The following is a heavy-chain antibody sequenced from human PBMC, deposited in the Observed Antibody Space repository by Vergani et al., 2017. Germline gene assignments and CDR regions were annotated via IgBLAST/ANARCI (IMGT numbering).Heavy chain of an antibody. V-gene: IGHV3-23*01. J-gene: IGHJ4*02. CDR2: IRGSGGST. Sequence: EVQLLESGGGLVQPGGSLRLSCAASGFTFSSYAVSWVRQAPGEGLEWVSAIRGSGGSTYYAASVKGRFTISRDNAKNTLYLQMNSLRAEDTAVYYCATAGYGDRSGDWGQGTLVTVSS. CDR3: ATAGYGDRSGD. D-gene: IGHD4-17*01. CDR1: GFTFSSYA.